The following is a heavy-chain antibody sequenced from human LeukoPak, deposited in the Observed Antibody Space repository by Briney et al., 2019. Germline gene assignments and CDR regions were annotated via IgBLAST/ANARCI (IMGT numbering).Heavy chain of an antibody. CDR3: AKYLSRAFDS. J-gene: IGHJ4*02. CDR2: INQEASRT. CDR1: GFTFSNYY. Sequence: PGGSLRLSCAASGFTFSNYYMSWIRQAPGKGLEWLGHINQEASRTDHADSVKGRFTISRDNARNLLYLHMSSLRAEDTAVYYCAKYLSRAFDSWGQGILVSVSS. V-gene: IGHV3-7*01. D-gene: IGHD2/OR15-2a*01.